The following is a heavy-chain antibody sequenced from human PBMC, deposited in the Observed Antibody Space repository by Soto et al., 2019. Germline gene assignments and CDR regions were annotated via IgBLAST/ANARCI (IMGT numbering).Heavy chain of an antibody. D-gene: IGHD3-22*01. CDR2: ISHIETT. J-gene: IGHJ4*02. CDR1: GASVTSGTNY. V-gene: IGHV4-61*01. Sequence: QVQMQESGPGLVKPSETLSLTCTVSGASVTSGTNYWGWIRQPPGKGREYIGYISHIETTNYNPSXXSXVXXSVHTSRNQFSLNLHSVTAADTAVYYCLRGWDAKSWGQGPLVTVSS. CDR3: LRGWDAKS.